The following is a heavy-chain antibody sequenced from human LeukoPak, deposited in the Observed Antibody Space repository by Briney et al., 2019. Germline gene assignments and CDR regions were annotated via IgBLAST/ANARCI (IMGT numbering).Heavy chain of an antibody. J-gene: IGHJ4*02. Sequence: GGSLRLSCAASGFTFSSYAMSWVRQAPGKGLEWVANIKQDGSEKYYVDSVKGRFTISRDNAKNSLYLQMNSLRAEDTAVYYCARDMTITGADDYWGQGTLVTVSS. V-gene: IGHV3-7*01. CDR1: GFTFSSYA. D-gene: IGHD6-13*01. CDR3: ARDMTITGADDY. CDR2: IKQDGSEK.